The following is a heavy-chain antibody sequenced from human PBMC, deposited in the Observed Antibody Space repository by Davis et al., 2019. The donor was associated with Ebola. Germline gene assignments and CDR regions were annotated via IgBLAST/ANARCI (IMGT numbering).Heavy chain of an antibody. V-gene: IGHV3-11*01. CDR3: TTTILGYCSGGSCTHDDY. Sequence: GESLKISCAASGFTFSDYYMSWIRQAPGKGLEWVSYISSSGSTIYYADSVKGRFTISRDNAENSLYLQMNSLRAEDTAVYYCTTTILGYCSGGSCTHDDYWGQGTLVTVSS. CDR2: ISSSGSTI. D-gene: IGHD2-15*01. J-gene: IGHJ4*02. CDR1: GFTFSDYY.